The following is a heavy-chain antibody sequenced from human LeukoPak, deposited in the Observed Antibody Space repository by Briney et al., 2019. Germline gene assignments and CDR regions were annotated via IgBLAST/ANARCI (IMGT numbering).Heavy chain of an antibody. CDR2: ISISGGST. J-gene: IGHJ5*02. CDR3: AKDRDLLFAHCWFDL. CDR1: GFTFSTYA. V-gene: IGHV3-23*01. D-gene: IGHD3-10*01. Sequence: QPGGSLRLFCAASGFTFSTYAMSWVRQAPGKGLEWVSGISISGGSTYYADSVKGRFTISRDNSKNTLYLQMNRLRAEDTAVYYCAKDRDLLFAHCWFDLWGQGTLVTVSS.